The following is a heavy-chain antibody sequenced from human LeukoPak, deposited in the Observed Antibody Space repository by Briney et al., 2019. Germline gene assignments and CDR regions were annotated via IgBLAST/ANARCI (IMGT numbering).Heavy chain of an antibody. CDR2: INSDARST. CDR1: GFTFSNYW. Sequence: PGGSLRLSCAASGFTFSNYWMHWVRQAPGKGLVWVSRINSDARSTSYADSVKGRFTISRGNAKNTLYLQMNSLRAEDTAVYYCARDITIFGVVNNFDYWGQGTLVTVSS. V-gene: IGHV3-74*01. J-gene: IGHJ4*02. D-gene: IGHD3-3*01. CDR3: ARDITIFGVVNNFDY.